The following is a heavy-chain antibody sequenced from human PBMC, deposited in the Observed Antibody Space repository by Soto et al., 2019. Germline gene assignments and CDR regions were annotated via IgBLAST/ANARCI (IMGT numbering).Heavy chain of an antibody. CDR2: MNQEGNEQ. V-gene: IGHV3-7*01. D-gene: IGHD6-19*01. J-gene: IGHJ3*02. Sequence: PGGSLRLSCAASGYTFTDYWISWVRQAPGKGLEWVANMNQEGNEQQDADFARGRFRVSRDNARNSAYLQMNNLRAEDTAVYYCARDLKSSGWDNDVFDIWGQGTMVTVSS. CDR3: ARDLKSSGWDNDVFDI. CDR1: GYTFTDYW.